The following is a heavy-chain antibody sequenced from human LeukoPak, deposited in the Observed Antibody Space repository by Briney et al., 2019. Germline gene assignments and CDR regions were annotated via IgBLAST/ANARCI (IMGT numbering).Heavy chain of an antibody. V-gene: IGHV1-2*02. J-gene: IGHJ3*02. Sequence: ASVKVSCKASGYTFTGYYMHWVRQAPGQGLEWMGWINPNSGGTNYAQKFQGRVTMTRDTSISTPYMELSRLRSDDTAVYYCARDCSTSCYTRSYAFDIWGQGTMVTVSS. CDR3: ARDCSTSCYTRSYAFDI. CDR1: GYTFTGYY. CDR2: INPNSGGT. D-gene: IGHD2-2*02.